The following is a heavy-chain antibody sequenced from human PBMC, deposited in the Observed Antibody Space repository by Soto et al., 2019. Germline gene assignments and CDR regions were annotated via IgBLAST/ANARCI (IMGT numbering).Heavy chain of an antibody. D-gene: IGHD4-17*01. CDR3: ASSDYGDYPPRSPDFQH. CDR2: IYYSGST. J-gene: IGHJ1*01. Sequence: SETLSLTCTVSGGSISSYYWSWIRQPPGKGLEWIGYIYYSGSTNYNPSLKSRVTISVDTSKNQFSLKLSSVTAADTAVYYCASSDYGDYPPRSPDFQHWGQGTLVTVSS. V-gene: IGHV4-59*08. CDR1: GGSISSYY.